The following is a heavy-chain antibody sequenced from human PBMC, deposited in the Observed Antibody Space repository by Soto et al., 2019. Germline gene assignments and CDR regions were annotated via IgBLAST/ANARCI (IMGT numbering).Heavy chain of an antibody. D-gene: IGHD3-22*01. CDR1: GFSLTSYA. Sequence: GGSLRLSCAAPGFSLTSYAIHWVRQAPGKGLEWVAIIWYDGNSQSYADSVKGRFTTSTDNSKDTVYLQMNSLRDEDTAVYYCARVSRGDYYDTSRPPDYWGQGTLVTVSS. J-gene: IGHJ4*02. CDR3: ARVSRGDYYDTSRPPDY. V-gene: IGHV3-33*01. CDR2: IWYDGNSQ.